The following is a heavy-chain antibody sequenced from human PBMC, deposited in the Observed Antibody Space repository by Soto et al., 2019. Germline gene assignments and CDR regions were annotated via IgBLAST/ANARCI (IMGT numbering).Heavy chain of an antibody. CDR1: GYTFPSYG. D-gene: IGHD6-13*01. V-gene: IGHV1-18*01. CDR3: ARDRILLYSRSWYVP. J-gene: IGHJ5*02. Sequence: GASVKVSCKASGYTFPSYGISWVRQAPGQGLEWMGWISAYNGNTNYAQKLQGRVTMTTDTSTSTAYMELRSLRSDDTAVYYCARDRILLYSRSWYVPWGQGTLVTVSS. CDR2: ISAYNGNT.